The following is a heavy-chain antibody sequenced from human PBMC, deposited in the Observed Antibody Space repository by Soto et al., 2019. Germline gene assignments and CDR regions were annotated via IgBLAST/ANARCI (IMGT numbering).Heavy chain of an antibody. J-gene: IGHJ4*02. CDR2: ISANGGST. CDR3: AKSGVVVTLDYFDS. V-gene: IGHV3-23*01. Sequence: PGGSLRLSCAASGFTFTSYVIAWVRHAPGKGLEWISAISANGGSTYYAESVKGRFTISRDNPKNTLYLQMNTLRAEDTAVYYCAKSGVVVTLDYFDSWGQGILVTVSS. D-gene: IGHD3-22*01. CDR1: GFTFTSYV.